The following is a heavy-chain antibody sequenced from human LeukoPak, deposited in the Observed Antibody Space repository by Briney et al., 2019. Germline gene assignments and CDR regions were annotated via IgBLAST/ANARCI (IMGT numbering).Heavy chain of an antibody. CDR3: ARDSMVRGVIIPY. CDR2: MSGTGDST. Sequence: GGSLRLSCAASGFTFSSYAMSWVRQAPGKGLEWVSAMSGTGDSTYYLDSVKGRFTISRDNSKNTLYLQMNSLRAEDTAVYYCARDSMVRGVIIPYWGQGILVTVSS. J-gene: IGHJ4*02. CDR1: GFTFSSYA. D-gene: IGHD3-10*01. V-gene: IGHV3-23*01.